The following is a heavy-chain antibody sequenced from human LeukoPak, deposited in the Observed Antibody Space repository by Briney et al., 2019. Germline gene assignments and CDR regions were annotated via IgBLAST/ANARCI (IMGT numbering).Heavy chain of an antibody. Sequence: ASVKVSCKASGYTFTGYYMHWVRQAPGQGLEWMGWINPNSGGTNYAQKFQGRVTTTRDTSISTAYMELSRLRSDDTAVYYCARSPGSDYVWGSYRSYYYYYYMDVWGKGTTVTVSS. V-gene: IGHV1-2*02. CDR1: GYTFTGYY. D-gene: IGHD3-16*02. CDR3: ARSPGSDYVWGSYRSYYYYYYMDV. CDR2: INPNSGGT. J-gene: IGHJ6*03.